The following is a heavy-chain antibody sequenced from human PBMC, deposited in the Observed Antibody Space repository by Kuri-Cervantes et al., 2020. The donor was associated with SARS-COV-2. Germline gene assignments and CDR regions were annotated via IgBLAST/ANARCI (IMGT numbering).Heavy chain of an antibody. CDR2: IWYDGSNK. CDR1: GFTFSSYG. Sequence: GESLKISCEASGFTFSSYGMHWVRQAPGKGLEWVAVIWYDGSNKYYADSVKGRFTISRDNSKNTLYLQMNSLRAEDTAVYYCARDRGYGGLRYYFDYWGQGTLVTVSS. V-gene: IGHV3-33*08. J-gene: IGHJ4*02. CDR3: ARDRGYGGLRYYFDY. D-gene: IGHD5-12*01.